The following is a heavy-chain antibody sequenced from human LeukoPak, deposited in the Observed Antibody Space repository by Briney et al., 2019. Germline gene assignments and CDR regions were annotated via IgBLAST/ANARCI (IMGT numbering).Heavy chain of an antibody. V-gene: IGHV3-30*18. CDR3: AKIGWFGELWRAVDY. D-gene: IGHD3-10*01. CDR2: ISYDGSNK. Sequence: GGSLRLSCAASGFTFSSYGMHWVRQAPGKGLEWVAVISYDGSNKYYADSVKGRFTISRDNPKNTLYLQMNSLRAEDTAVYYCAKIGWFGELWRAVDYWGQGTLVTVSS. J-gene: IGHJ4*02. CDR1: GFTFSSYG.